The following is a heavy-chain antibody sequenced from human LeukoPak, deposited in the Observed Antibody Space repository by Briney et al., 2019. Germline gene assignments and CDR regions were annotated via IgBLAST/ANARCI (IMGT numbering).Heavy chain of an antibody. V-gene: IGHV3-23*01. CDR3: ARESAADTTYDY. D-gene: IGHD6-13*01. Sequence: GGSLRLSCEASGFTFSNYAMNWVRQAPGKGLEWVSVIRSSGGGGSTYYADSVKGRFTISRDNSKNTVYLQMNSLRAEDTAVYYCARESAADTTYDYWGQGTLVTVSS. CDR2: IRSSGGGGST. J-gene: IGHJ4*02. CDR1: GFTFSNYA.